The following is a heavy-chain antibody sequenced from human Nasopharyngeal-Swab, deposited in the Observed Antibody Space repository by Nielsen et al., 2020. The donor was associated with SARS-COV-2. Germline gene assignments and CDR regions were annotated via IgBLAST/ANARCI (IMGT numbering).Heavy chain of an antibody. CDR2: ISWNSGSI. Sequence: LKISCAASGFTFDDYAMHWVRQAPGKGLEWVSGISWNSGSIGYADSVKGRFTISRDNAKNSLYLQMNSLRAEDTALYYCAKILDYGDYKSDYWGQGTLVTVSS. J-gene: IGHJ4*02. CDR1: GFTFDDYA. CDR3: AKILDYGDYKSDY. D-gene: IGHD4-17*01. V-gene: IGHV3-9*01.